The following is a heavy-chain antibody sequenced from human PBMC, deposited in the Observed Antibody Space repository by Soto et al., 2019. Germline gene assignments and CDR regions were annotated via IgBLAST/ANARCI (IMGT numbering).Heavy chain of an antibody. CDR1: RGSIRSYY. J-gene: IGHJ6*02. CDR2: FYHSGNS. D-gene: IGHD5-18*01. Sequence: SDTLSRTCIVSRGSIRSYYWSWIRPSPEKGLEWIGYFYHSGNSNYNPSLKSRVTISVDTSKNQLSLSLRSVTAADTAVYFCARISSVDPYGYVNGGLDVWGQGNTVNVSS. V-gene: IGHV4-59*01. CDR3: ARISSVDPYGYVNGGLDV.